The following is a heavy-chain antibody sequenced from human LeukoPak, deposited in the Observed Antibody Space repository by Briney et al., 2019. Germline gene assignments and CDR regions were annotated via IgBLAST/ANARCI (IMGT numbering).Heavy chain of an antibody. CDR3: ARDQEGFDY. V-gene: IGHV1-46*01. CDR1: GYTFTSNY. Sequence: ASVKVSCKASGYTFTSNYIHWVRQAPGQGLECMEMIYPRDGSTSYAQKFQGRVTVTRDTSTSTVHMELSGLRSEDTAVYYCARDQEGFDYWGQGNLVTVSS. CDR2: IYPRDGST. J-gene: IGHJ4*02.